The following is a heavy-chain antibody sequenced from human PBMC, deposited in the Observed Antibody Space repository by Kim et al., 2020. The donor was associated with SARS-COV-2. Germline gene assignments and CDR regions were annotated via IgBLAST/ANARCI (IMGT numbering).Heavy chain of an antibody. CDR1: GFTFSSYE. V-gene: IGHV3-48*03. CDR3: ASPPSNNHYYRGASVHPSRN. Sequence: SLRLSCAASGFTFSSYEMNWVRQAPGKGLEWVSYISSSGSTIYYADSVKGRFTISRDNAKNSLYLQMNSLRAEDTAVYYCASPPSNNHYYRGASVHPSRNWGQGTLVTVSS. D-gene: IGHD1-26*01. J-gene: IGHJ4*02. CDR2: ISSSGSTI.